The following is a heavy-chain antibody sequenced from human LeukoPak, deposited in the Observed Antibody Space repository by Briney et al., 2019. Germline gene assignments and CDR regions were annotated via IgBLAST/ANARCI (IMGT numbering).Heavy chain of an antibody. CDR2: ISGSGGST. Sequence: PGGSLRLSCAASGFTFSSSAMSWVRQVPGKGLEWVSAISGSGGSTYYADSVKGRFTISRDNSKNTLYLQMNSLRAEDTAVYYCAKSMVVVVVAATQTAFDIWGQGTMVTVSS. V-gene: IGHV3-23*01. CDR1: GFTFSSSA. D-gene: IGHD2-15*01. J-gene: IGHJ3*02. CDR3: AKSMVVVVVAATQTAFDI.